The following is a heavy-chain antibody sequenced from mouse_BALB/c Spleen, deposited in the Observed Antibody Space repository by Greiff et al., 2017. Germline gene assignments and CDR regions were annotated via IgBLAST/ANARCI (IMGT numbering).Heavy chain of an antibody. CDR2: ISTYYGDA. V-gene: IGHV1S137*01. J-gene: IGHJ4*01. CDR3: ARARYNYYAMDY. CDR1: GYTFTDYA. Sequence: QVQLKQSGAELVRPGVSVKISCKGSGYTFTDYAMHWVKQSHAKSIEWIGVISTYYGDASYNQKFKGKATMTVDKSSSTAYMELARLTSEDSAIYYCARARYNYYAMDYWGQGTSVTVSS. D-gene: IGHD2-14*01.